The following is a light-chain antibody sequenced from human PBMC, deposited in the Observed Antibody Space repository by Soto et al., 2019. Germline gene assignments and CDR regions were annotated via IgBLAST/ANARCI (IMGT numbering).Light chain of an antibody. CDR1: QSVSSN. CDR2: GAS. J-gene: IGKJ4*01. V-gene: IGKV3-15*01. Sequence: EIVMTQSPATLSVSPGERATLSCRASQSVSSNLAWYQQKPGQAPRLLIYGASTRATGIPDRFSGSGSGTEFTLAISSLQSEDFAVYSCQQYNDWPLTFGGGTK. CDR3: QQYNDWPLT.